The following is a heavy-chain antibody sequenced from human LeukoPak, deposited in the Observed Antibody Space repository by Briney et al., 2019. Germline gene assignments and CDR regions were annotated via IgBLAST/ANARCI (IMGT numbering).Heavy chain of an antibody. V-gene: IGHV1-18*01. J-gene: IGHJ4*02. CDR1: GYTFTSYV. CDR2: ISAYNGNT. D-gene: IGHD2-2*01. Sequence: GASVKVSCKASGYTFTSYVISWVRQAPGQGLEWMGWISAYNGNTNYAQKLQGRVTMTTDTSTSTAYMELRSLRSDDTAVYYCARVLEGYQLLYYFDYWGQGTLVTVSS. CDR3: ARVLEGYQLLYYFDY.